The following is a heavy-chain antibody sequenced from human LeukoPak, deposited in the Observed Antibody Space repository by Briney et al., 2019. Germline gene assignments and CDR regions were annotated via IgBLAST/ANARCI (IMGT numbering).Heavy chain of an antibody. J-gene: IGHJ4*02. V-gene: IGHV3-30*18. CDR3: AKRPSDYGDYVTYFDY. CDR2: ISDDGRNK. D-gene: IGHD4-17*01. Sequence: GGSLRLSCAASGFSFISYGMHWVRQAPGKGLEWVGVISDDGRNKKYADSVKGRFTISRGNSKDTLYLQMNSLRDEDTAVYYCAKRPSDYGDYVTYFDYWGQGTLVTVSS. CDR1: GFSFISYG.